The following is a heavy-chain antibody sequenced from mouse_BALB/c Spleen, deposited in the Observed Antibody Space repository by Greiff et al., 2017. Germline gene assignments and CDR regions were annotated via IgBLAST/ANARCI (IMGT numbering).Heavy chain of an antibody. CDR3: ARGGRSYYAMDY. CDR1: GFTFSDYY. V-gene: IGHV5-4*02. CDR2: ISDGGSYT. Sequence: EVQVVESGGGLVKPGGSLKLSCAASGFTFSDYYMYWVRQTPEKRLEWVATISDGGSYTYYPDSVKGRFTISRDNAKNNLYLQMSSLKSEDTAIYYCARGGRSYYAMDYWGQGTSVTVSS. J-gene: IGHJ4*01.